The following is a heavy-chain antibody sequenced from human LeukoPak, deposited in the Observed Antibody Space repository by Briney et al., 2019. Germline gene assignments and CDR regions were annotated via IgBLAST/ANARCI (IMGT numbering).Heavy chain of an antibody. CDR2: IRYDGSNK. V-gene: IGHV3-30*02. CDR1: GFTFSSYG. J-gene: IGHJ3*02. Sequence: PGGSLRLSCAASGFTFSSYGMHWVRQAPGKGLKWVAFIRYDGSNKYYADSVKGRSTISRDNSKNTLYLQMSSLRAEDTAVYYCADWFREAFDIWGQGTMVTVSS. CDR3: ADWFREAFDI. D-gene: IGHD3-10*01.